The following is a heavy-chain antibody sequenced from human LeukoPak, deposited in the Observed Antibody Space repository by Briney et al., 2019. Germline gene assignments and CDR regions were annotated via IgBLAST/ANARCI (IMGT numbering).Heavy chain of an antibody. D-gene: IGHD3-22*01. J-gene: IGHJ3*01. CDR2: ISAYNGNT. Sequence: ASVKVSCKASGYTFTNYNISWVRQAPGQGLEWMGWISAYNGNTNYAQNIQGRVTMTTDTSTSVAYMELRSLSSDDTAVYYCARDYYDRSRGHAFDLWGQGTMVIVSS. CDR3: ARDYYDRSRGHAFDL. V-gene: IGHV1-18*01. CDR1: GYTFTNYN.